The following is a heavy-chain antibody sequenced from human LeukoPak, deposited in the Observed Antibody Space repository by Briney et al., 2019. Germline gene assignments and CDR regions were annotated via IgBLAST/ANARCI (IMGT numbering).Heavy chain of an antibody. CDR2: INQSGRT. CDR1: SGSFSDYY. Sequence: PSETLSLTCVVYSGSFSDYYWTWIRQPPGKGLEWIGEINQSGRTNYNPSLKSRVTISVDTSKNQFSLKLSSVTAADTAVYYCASSPSTGIAAAVGAFDIWGQGTMVTVSS. V-gene: IGHV4-34*01. J-gene: IGHJ3*02. D-gene: IGHD6-13*01. CDR3: ASSPSTGIAAAVGAFDI.